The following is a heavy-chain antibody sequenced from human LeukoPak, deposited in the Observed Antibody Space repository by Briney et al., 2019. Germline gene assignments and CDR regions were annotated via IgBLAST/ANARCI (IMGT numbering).Heavy chain of an antibody. J-gene: IGHJ4*02. D-gene: IGHD3-10*01. CDR1: GGSFSGYY. V-gene: IGHV4-34*01. CDR3: ARLYGSGSYYNY. Sequence: SETLSLTCTVYGGSFSGYYWSWLRQPPGKGLEWLGEINHSGSTNYNPSLKSRLTISVDTSKNQFSLKLSSVTAADTAVYYCARLYGSGSYYNYWGQGTLVTVSS. CDR2: INHSGST.